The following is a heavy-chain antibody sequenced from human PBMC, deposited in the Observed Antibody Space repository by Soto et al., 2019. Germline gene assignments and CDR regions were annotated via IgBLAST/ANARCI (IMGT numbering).Heavy chain of an antibody. Sequence: QVQLQESGPGLVKPSQTLSLTCTVSGGSVSDLIYYWSWIRQPPGKGLEWIGHIYNIDNTYNNPSRKSRLTISVDTSKTQFSLNLNSVTAADTAVYYCASGLSGDKVDQWGQGTLVTVSS. D-gene: IGHD2-21*01. J-gene: IGHJ4*02. CDR3: ASGLSGDKVDQ. V-gene: IGHV4-30-4*01. CDR2: IYNIDNT. CDR1: GGSVSDLIYY.